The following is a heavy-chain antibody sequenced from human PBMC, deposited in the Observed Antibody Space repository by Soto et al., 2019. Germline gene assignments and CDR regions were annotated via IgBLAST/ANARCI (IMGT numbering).Heavy chain of an antibody. J-gene: IGHJ5*02. V-gene: IGHV1-18*01. Sequence: GASVKVSCKASGYTFTSYGISWVRQAPGQGLEWMGWISAYNGTTSYAQKFQGRVTMTRDTSTSTVYMELSSLRSEDTGVYYCARDYSLGYSSSRSNWFDPWGQGTLVTVSS. CDR3: ARDYSLGYSSSRSNWFDP. CDR1: GYTFTSYG. CDR2: ISAYNGTT. D-gene: IGHD6-13*01.